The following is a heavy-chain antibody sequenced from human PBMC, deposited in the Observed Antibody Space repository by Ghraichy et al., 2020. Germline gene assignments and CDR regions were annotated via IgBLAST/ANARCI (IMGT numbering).Heavy chain of an antibody. CDR1: GGSFSGYY. D-gene: IGHD2-2*01. J-gene: IGHJ6*02. V-gene: IGHV4-34*01. CDR2: INHSGST. Sequence: SETLSLTCAVYGGSFSGYYWSWIRQPPGKGLEWIGEINHSGSTNYNPSLKSRVTISVDTSKNQFSLKLSSVTAADTAVYYCARDQPVVVPAARTYYYYYGMDVWGQGTTVTVSS. CDR3: ARDQPVVVPAARTYYYYYGMDV.